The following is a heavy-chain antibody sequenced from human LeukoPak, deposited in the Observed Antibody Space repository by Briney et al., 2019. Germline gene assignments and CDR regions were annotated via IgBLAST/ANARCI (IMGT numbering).Heavy chain of an antibody. J-gene: IGHJ5*02. CDR2: INHSGST. CDR1: GGSFSGYY. Sequence: PSETLSLTCAVYGGSFSGYYWSWICQPPGKGLEWIGEINHSGSTNYNPSLKSRVTISVDTSKNQFSLKLSSVTAADTAVYYCASQGTMVRGVDGNWFDPWGQGTLVTVSS. CDR3: ASQGTMVRGVDGNWFDP. V-gene: IGHV4-34*01. D-gene: IGHD3-10*01.